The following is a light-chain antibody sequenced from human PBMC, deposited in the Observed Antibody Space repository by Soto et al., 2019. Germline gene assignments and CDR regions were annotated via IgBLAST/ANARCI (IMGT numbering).Light chain of an antibody. CDR3: QHYASFSGT. J-gene: IGKJ1*01. CDR2: NAS. Sequence: DIQMTQSPSSVSASVGDRVTITCRASQDISTWLAWYQQKPGKAPKLLIYNASGLQSGVPSRFSGSGSRTEFTLTISSLQPDDFATYYCQHYASFSGTFGQGTKVDI. V-gene: IGKV1D-16*01. CDR1: QDISTW.